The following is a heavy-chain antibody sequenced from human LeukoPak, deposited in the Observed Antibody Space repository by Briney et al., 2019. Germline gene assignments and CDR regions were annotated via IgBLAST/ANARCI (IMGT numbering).Heavy chain of an antibody. Sequence: GGSLRLSCAASGFTFSDAWMNWVRQAPGKGLEWVGRIKSKYHGGTAGYAAPVKGRFTISRDDSRDTLYLQMNSLKSDDTAVYFCATRVASAAHDGYWRLGTLVTVSS. CDR1: GFTFSDAW. J-gene: IGHJ4*02. D-gene: IGHD6-13*01. CDR3: ATRVASAAHDGY. CDR2: IKSKYHGGTA. V-gene: IGHV3-15*01.